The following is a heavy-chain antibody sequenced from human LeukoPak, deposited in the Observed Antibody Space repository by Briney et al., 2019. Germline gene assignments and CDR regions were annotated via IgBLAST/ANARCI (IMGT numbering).Heavy chain of an antibody. CDR3: ARHYCSDAKCYYFDY. J-gene: IGHJ4*02. D-gene: IGHD2-15*01. CDR2: IYTSGST. CDR1: GGSISSYY. Sequence: SETLSLTCTVSGGSISSYYWSWIRQPAGKGLEWIGRIYTSGSTNYNPSLKSRVTMSVDTSKNQFSLKLSSVTAADTAVYYCARHYCSDAKCYYFDYWGQGTLVSVSS. V-gene: IGHV4-4*07.